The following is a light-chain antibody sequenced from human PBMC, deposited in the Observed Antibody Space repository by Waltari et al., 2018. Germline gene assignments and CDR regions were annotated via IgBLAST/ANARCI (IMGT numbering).Light chain of an antibody. V-gene: IGKV4-1*01. CDR1: QSVLYSSNNKNY. CDR3: LQYYDIPRT. J-gene: IGKJ1*01. Sequence: DIVMTQSPVPMAVSLAGRATINCKSSQSVLYSSNNKNYLAWYQQKPGQPPKLLIYWASTRESGVPDRFSGSGSGTDFTLTISSLQAEDVAVYYCLQYYDIPRTFGQGTKVEIK. CDR2: WAS.